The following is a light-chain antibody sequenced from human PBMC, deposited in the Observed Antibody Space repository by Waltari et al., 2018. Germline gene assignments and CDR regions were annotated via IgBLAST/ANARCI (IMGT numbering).Light chain of an antibody. J-gene: IGLJ1*01. V-gene: IGLV2-11*01. Sequence: QSALSQPRPVSGSPGQAVTTPSTGLSRAAGNNYAYVSWYQQHPGKVPILMIYDGSQRPLGVPYRFSGSKSGNTASLTISGLQAEDEADYYCCSYTGTYAYVFGPGTKVTVL. CDR3: CSYTGTYAYV. CDR2: DGS. CDR1: SRAAGNNYAY.